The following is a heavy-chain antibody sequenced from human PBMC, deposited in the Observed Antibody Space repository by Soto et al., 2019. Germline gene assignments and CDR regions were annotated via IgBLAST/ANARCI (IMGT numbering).Heavy chain of an antibody. CDR2: IIPIFGTA. Sequence: ASVKVSCKASGGTFSSYAISWVRQAPGQGLEWMGGIIPIFGTANYAQKFQGRVTITADESTSTAYMELSSLRSEDTAVYYSASSARTGDRGGWYFDLWGGGTLVTVSS. J-gene: IGHJ2*01. V-gene: IGHV1-69*13. CDR1: GGTFSSYA. D-gene: IGHD7-27*01. CDR3: ASSARTGDRGGWYFDL.